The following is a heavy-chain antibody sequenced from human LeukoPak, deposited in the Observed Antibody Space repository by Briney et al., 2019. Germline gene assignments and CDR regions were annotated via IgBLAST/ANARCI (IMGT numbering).Heavy chain of an antibody. Sequence: ASVKVSCKASGYTFTSYGISWVRQAPGQGLEWMGWISAYNGNTKFAQKLQGRVTMTTDTSTSTAYMELRSLRSDDTAVYYCARDESRDGYNFGFDYWGQGTLVTVSS. V-gene: IGHV1-18*01. CDR1: GYTFTSYG. D-gene: IGHD5-24*01. J-gene: IGHJ4*02. CDR2: ISAYNGNT. CDR3: ARDESRDGYNFGFDY.